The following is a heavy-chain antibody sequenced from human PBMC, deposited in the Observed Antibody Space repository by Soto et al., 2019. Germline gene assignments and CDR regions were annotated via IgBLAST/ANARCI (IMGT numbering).Heavy chain of an antibody. J-gene: IGHJ6*03. CDR3: PRQNWSVTYGYCYYTDV. D-gene: IGHD3-3*01. Sequence: QLQLQESGPGLVKPSETLSLTCTVSGDSVSSNTYYWGWIRQPPGKGLEWIASFYFSGGTYYNPSDKRRDPLSPCTSKNQFSLRLSAVTDADTCVYYCPRQNWSVTYGYCYYTDVWGKGTTVTVSS. CDR1: GDSVSSNTYY. CDR2: FYFSGGT. V-gene: IGHV4-39*01.